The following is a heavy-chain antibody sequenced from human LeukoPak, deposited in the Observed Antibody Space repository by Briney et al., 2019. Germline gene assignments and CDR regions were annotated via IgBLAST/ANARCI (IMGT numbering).Heavy chain of an antibody. Sequence: GGSLRHSCAASGFTFSSYGMHWVRQAPGKGLEWVAVISYDGSNKYYADSVKGRFTISRDNSKNTLYLQMNSLRAEDTAVYYCAKDNSSSWLYYFDYWGQGTLVTVSS. J-gene: IGHJ4*02. D-gene: IGHD6-13*01. CDR2: ISYDGSNK. CDR3: AKDNSSSWLYYFDY. CDR1: GFTFSSYG. V-gene: IGHV3-30*18.